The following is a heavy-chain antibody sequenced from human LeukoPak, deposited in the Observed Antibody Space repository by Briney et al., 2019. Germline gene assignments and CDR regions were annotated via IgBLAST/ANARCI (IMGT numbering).Heavy chain of an antibody. D-gene: IGHD1-14*01. J-gene: IGHJ4*02. CDR2: ISRTSSDI. CDR3: ARGVPDDY. CDR1: GFTFSHYS. V-gene: IGHV3-21*01. Sequence: GGSLRLSCAASGFTFSHYSMDWVRQAPGKGLEWVSSISRTSSDIYYADSVKGRFTISRDNAKNSLYLQMSSLRAEDTAVYYCARGVPDDYWGQGTLVTVSS.